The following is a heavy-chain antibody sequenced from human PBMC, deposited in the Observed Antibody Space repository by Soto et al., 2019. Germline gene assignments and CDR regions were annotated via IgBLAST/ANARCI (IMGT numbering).Heavy chain of an antibody. D-gene: IGHD6-13*01. J-gene: IGHJ5*02. CDR3: AKGGSAALIAPSGRDNWVDP. CDR1: GFAFDDYV. Sequence: PGGSLRLSCAASGFAFDDYVMHWVRQPPGRGLEWVSGITWDGGTIRYVDSVKGRFTISRDNAENSLYLQMNSLRPEDTAVYYCAKGGSAALIAPSGRDNWVDPWGQGTQVTVS. CDR2: ITWDGGTI. V-gene: IGHV3-9*01.